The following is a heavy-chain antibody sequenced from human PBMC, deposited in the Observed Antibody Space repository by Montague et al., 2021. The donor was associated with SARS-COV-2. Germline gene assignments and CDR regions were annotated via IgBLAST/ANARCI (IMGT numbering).Heavy chain of an antibody. V-gene: IGHV4-31*03. CDR1: GGSISSGGYY. Sequence: TLSLTCTVSGGSISSGGYYRSWIRQHPGKGLEWIGYIYHTGSTHYNPSLKSRVTISKETSKNHFSLNLSSVTAADSAVYYCARDSGYYDSSGYSYDALDIWGQGTKVTVSS. CDR3: ARDSGYYDSSGYSYDALDI. D-gene: IGHD3-22*01. J-gene: IGHJ3*02. CDR2: IYHTGST.